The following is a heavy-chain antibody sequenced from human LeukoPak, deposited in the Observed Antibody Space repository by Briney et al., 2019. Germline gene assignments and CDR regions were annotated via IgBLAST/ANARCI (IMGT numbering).Heavy chain of an antibody. CDR3: ARAGATYYYDSSGYYYDY. D-gene: IGHD3-22*01. V-gene: IGHV3-33*08. J-gene: IGHJ4*02. Sequence: GGSLRLSCAASGFTVSSNYMSWVRQAPGKGLEWVAVIWYDGSNKYYADSVKGRFTISRDNSKNTLYLQMNSLRAEDTAVYYCARAGATYYYDSSGYYYDYWGQGTLVTVSS. CDR1: GFTVSSNY. CDR2: IWYDGSNK.